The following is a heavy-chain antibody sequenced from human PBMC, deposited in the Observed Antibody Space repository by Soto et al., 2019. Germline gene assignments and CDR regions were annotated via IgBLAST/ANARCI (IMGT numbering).Heavy chain of an antibody. CDR2: IIPIFGSA. V-gene: IGHV1-69*13. Sequence: SVKVSCKASGGTFSNYAITWVRQAPGQGLEWLGRIIPIFGSANYAQKFQGRVTITADESTTTAYMELRSLRSDDTAVYYCARDHHGDYSSDYWGQGTLVTVSS. CDR1: GGTFSNYA. D-gene: IGHD2-21*02. J-gene: IGHJ4*02. CDR3: ARDHHGDYSSDY.